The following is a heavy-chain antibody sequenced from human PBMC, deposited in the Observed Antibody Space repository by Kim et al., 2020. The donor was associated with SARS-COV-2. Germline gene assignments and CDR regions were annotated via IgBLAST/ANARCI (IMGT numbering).Heavy chain of an antibody. D-gene: IGHD2-15*01. J-gene: IGHJ6*02. CDR3: AITPLLDYYYGMDV. CDR1: GGSISSYY. CDR2: IYYGGST. Sequence: SETLSLTCTVSGGSISSYYWSWIRQPPGKGLEWIGYIYYGGSTYYNPSLKSRVTISVDTSKNQFSLKLSSVTAADTAVYYCAITPLLDYYYGMDVWGQGTTVTVSS. V-gene: IGHV4-59*08.